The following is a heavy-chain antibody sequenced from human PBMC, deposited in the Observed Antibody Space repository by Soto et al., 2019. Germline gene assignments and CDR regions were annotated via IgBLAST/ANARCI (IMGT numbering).Heavy chain of an antibody. Sequence: EVQLVESGGGLVKPGGSLRLSCAASGFTFSNAWMSWVRQAPGKGLEWVGRIKTKTDGETTDYAAPVKGRFTISRDDSKNTLYLQMNSLKTEDTAVYYCTTVVVPPSDYWGQGTLVTVSS. CDR1: GFTFSNAW. CDR3: TTVVVPPSDY. D-gene: IGHD2-2*01. V-gene: IGHV3-15*01. CDR2: IKTKTDGETT. J-gene: IGHJ4*02.